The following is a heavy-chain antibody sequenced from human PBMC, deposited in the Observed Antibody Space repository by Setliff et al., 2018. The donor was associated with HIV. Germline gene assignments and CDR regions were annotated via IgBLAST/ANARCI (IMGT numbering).Heavy chain of an antibody. Sequence: GASVKVSCKASGGIVSINWVRQAPGQRLEWMGGIIPILGIPNYAQKFQGRVTITADKSTTTVYMELSSLGSEDTAVYYCARAHFHEAYYDSNAFDIWGQGTMVTVS. CDR3: ARAHFHEAYYDSNAFDI. D-gene: IGHD3-22*01. CDR1: GGIVS. V-gene: IGHV1-69*10. J-gene: IGHJ3*02. CDR2: IIPILGIP.